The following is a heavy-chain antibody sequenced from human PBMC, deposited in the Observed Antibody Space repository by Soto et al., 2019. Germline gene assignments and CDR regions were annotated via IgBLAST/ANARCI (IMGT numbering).Heavy chain of an antibody. D-gene: IGHD3-9*01. J-gene: IGHJ4*02. CDR3: ARDIDDYDILTGPPYYFDY. CDR1: GFTFSSYW. Sequence: GGSLRLSCAASGFTFSSYWMSWVRQAPGKGLEWVANIKQDGSEKYYVDSVKGRFTISRDNAKNSLYLQMNSLRAEDTAVYYCARDIDDYDILTGPPYYFDYWGQGTLVTVPQ. V-gene: IGHV3-7*01. CDR2: IKQDGSEK.